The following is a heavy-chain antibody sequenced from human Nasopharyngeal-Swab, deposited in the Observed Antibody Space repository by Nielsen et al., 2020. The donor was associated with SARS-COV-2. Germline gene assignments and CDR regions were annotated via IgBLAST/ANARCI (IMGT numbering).Heavy chain of an antibody. CDR2: INAGNGNT. CDR3: ARGGRYSSSSRIYYYMDV. J-gene: IGHJ6*03. D-gene: IGHD6-6*01. V-gene: IGHV1-3*01. CDR1: GYTFTSYA. Sequence: ASVKVSCKASGYTFTSYAMHWVRQAPGQRLEWMGWINAGNGNTKYSQTFQGRVTITRDTSASTAYMELSSLRSEDTAVYYCARGGRYSSSSRIYYYMDVWGKGTTVTVSS.